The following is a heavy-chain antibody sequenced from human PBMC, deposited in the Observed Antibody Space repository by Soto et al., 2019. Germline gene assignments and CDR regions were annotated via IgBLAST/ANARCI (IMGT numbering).Heavy chain of an antibody. J-gene: IGHJ6*02. CDR1: GGTFGSYA. Sequence: QVQLVQSGAEVKKPGSSLKVSCKASGGTFGSYAISWVRQATGQGLEWMGGIIPIPGTANYAQKFQGRVTIDADESTSTAYMELSSLRSEDTAVYYCARSQGSSTSVEIEYYYYYGMDVWGQGTTFTVSS. V-gene: IGHV1-69*01. CDR2: IIPIPGTA. D-gene: IGHD2-2*01. CDR3: ARSQGSSTSVEIEYYYYYGMDV.